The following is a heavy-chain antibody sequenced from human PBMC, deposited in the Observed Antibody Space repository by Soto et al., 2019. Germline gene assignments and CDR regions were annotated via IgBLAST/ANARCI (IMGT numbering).Heavy chain of an antibody. CDR3: ARQGRWVFLSAHNWFDP. V-gene: IGHV4-34*01. CDR1: GGSFSDHY. D-gene: IGHD2-21*01. CDR2: INYSGST. Sequence: QVQLQQWGAGLLKPSETLSLTCAVYGGSFSDHYWSWIRQPPEKGLEWIGNINYSGSTNYNPSLKSRVTISVDTSKNQFSLKLSSVTAADTAVYFCARQGRWVFLSAHNWFDPWGQGTLVTVSS. J-gene: IGHJ5*02.